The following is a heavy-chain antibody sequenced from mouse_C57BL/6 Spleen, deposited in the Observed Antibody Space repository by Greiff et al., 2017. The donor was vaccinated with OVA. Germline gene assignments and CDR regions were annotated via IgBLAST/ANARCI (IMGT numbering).Heavy chain of an antibody. D-gene: IGHD1-1*01. V-gene: IGHV5-4*03. CDR3: ARGSYYYGSSLQYFDV. CDR2: ISDGGSYT. CDR1: GFTFSSYA. J-gene: IGHJ1*03. Sequence: EVKLVESGGGLVKPGGSLKLSCAASGFTFSSYAMSWVRQTPEKRLEWVATISDGGSYTYYPDNVKGRFTISRDNAKNNLYLQMSHLKSEDTAMYYCARGSYYYGSSLQYFDVWGTVTTVTVSS.